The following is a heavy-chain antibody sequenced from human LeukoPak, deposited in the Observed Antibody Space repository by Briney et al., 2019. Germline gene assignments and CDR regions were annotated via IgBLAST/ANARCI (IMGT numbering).Heavy chain of an antibody. V-gene: IGHV3-11*05. CDR2: ISNSGSYT. Sequence: PGGSLRLSCAASGFTFSHHYMSWIRQAPGKGLEWVSYISNSGSYTKYADSVKGRFTISRDNGKNSLYLQMNSLRAEDTALYYCAKGLAVVVTASPFDYWGQGTLVTVSS. J-gene: IGHJ4*02. CDR3: AKGLAVVVTASPFDY. D-gene: IGHD2-21*02. CDR1: GFTFSHHY.